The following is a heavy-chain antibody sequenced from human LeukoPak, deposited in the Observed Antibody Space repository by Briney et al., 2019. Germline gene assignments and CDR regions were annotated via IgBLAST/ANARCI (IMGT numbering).Heavy chain of an antibody. D-gene: IGHD4/OR15-4a*01. CDR3: AKDPRLGGLDYYFDY. CDR2: ISYDGSNT. Sequence: PGGSLRLSCAASGFTFSSYAMHWVRQAPGKGLEWVAVISYDGSNTYYADSVKGRFTISRGNSKNTLYLQMDSLRAEDTAVYYCAKDPRLGGLDYYFDYWGQGTLVTVSS. J-gene: IGHJ4*02. V-gene: IGHV3-30-3*01. CDR1: GFTFSSYA.